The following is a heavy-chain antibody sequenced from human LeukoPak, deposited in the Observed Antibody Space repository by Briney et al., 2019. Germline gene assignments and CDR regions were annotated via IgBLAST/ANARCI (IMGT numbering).Heavy chain of an antibody. D-gene: IGHD3-3*01. J-gene: IGHJ4*02. CDR3: AYDFWSGYFDY. Sequence: SETLSLTCAVYGGSFSGYYWSWIRQPPGKGLEWIGEINHSGSTNYNPSLKSRVTISVDTSKNQFSLKLSSVTAADTAVYYCAYDFWSGYFDYWGQGTLVTVSS. CDR2: INHSGST. V-gene: IGHV4-34*01. CDR1: GGSFSGYY.